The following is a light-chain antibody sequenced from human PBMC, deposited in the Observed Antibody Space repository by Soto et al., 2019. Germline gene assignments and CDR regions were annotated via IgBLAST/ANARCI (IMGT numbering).Light chain of an antibody. CDR3: QQYNSYLYT. CDR1: QSIRSW. CDR2: KAS. J-gene: IGKJ2*01. V-gene: IGKV1-5*03. Sequence: DIQMTQSPSTLSASVGDRVTITCRASQSIRSWLAWYQQKPGKAPKLLIYKASSLESGVPSRFSGSGSGTEFTLTISSLQPDDFATYHCQQYNSYLYTFGQGTKLEIK.